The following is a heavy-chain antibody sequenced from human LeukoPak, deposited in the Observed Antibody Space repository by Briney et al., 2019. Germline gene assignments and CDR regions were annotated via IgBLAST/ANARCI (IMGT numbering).Heavy chain of an antibody. CDR1: GFTVTTYS. Sequence: GGSLRLSCAASGFTVTTYSMSWVRHAPGKGLGWVSSISRITTYIYYADSVKGRFTISRDNAKNPRYLQMNSLRAEATAVYYCARAESAAKYYFDFWGQGTLVTVSS. D-gene: IGHD2-15*01. V-gene: IGHV3-21*01. J-gene: IGHJ4*02. CDR2: ISRITTYI. CDR3: ARAESAAKYYFDF.